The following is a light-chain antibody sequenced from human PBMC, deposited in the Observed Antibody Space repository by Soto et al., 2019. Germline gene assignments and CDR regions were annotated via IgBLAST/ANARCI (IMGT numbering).Light chain of an antibody. J-gene: IGLJ3*02. Sequence: QSALTQPPSVSGAPGQRVTISCTGSSSNIGAGYDVHWYQQLPGTAPKLLIYGNSNRPSGVPDRFSGSKSGTSAFLAITGLRAEDEADYYCQSYDSSLSGWVFGGGTKLTVL. V-gene: IGLV1-40*01. CDR2: GNS. CDR3: QSYDSSLSGWV. CDR1: SSNIGAGYD.